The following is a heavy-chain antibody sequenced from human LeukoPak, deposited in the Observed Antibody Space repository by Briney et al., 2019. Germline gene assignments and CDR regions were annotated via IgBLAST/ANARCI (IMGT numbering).Heavy chain of an antibody. J-gene: IGHJ3*02. CDR3: ASVHNYASDAFDM. V-gene: IGHV4-4*07. Sequence: SETLSLTCTVSGDSIKSYYWSWIRQPAGKGLEWIGRIYTNGNTNYNPSLKSRVTMSIDTSRNQFSLTLTSLTAADTAVYYCASVHNYASDAFDMWGQGTMVTVSS. CDR2: IYTNGNT. CDR1: GDSIKSYY. D-gene: IGHD5-18*01.